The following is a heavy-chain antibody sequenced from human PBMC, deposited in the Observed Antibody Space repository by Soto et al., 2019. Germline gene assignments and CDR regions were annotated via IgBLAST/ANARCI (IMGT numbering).Heavy chain of an antibody. J-gene: IGHJ6*02. V-gene: IGHV1-69*01. CDR3: ARARGGCSSTSCSPDFYYYYGMDV. CDR1: GGTFSSYA. CDR2: IIPIFGTA. D-gene: IGHD2-2*01. Sequence: VQLVQSGAEVKKPGSSVKVSCKASGGTFSSYAISWVRQAPGQGLEWMGGIIPIFGTANYAQKFQGRVTITADESTSTAYMELSSLRSEDTAVYYCARARGGCSSTSCSPDFYYYYGMDVWGQGTTVTVSS.